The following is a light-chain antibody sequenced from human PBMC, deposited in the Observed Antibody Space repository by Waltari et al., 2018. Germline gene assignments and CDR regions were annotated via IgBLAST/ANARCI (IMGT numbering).Light chain of an antibody. CDR2: WAS. J-gene: IGKJ1*01. CDR1: QSVLYSSNNKNY. CDR3: QQYYSSPRT. V-gene: IGKV4-1*01. Sequence: DIVMTQSPDSLAVSLGARATINCKSSQSVLYSSNNKNYLAWYQQKPGQPPKLLISWASTRESGFPDRFSGSGSGTDFTLTISSLQAEDVAVYYCQQYYSSPRTFGQGTKVEIK.